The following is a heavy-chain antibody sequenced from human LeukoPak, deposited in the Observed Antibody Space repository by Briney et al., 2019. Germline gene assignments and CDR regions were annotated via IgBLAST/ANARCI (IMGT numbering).Heavy chain of an antibody. CDR3: ARGDVLLWFGELLSPIGFDY. Sequence: PGGSLRLSCAASGFTFSSYWMSWVRQAPGKGLEWVANIKQDGSEKYYVDSVKGRFTISRDNAKNSLYLQMNSLRAEDTAVYYCARGDVLLWFGELLSPIGFDYWGQGTLVTVSS. CDR1: GFTFSSYW. D-gene: IGHD3-10*01. V-gene: IGHV3-7*01. CDR2: IKQDGSEK. J-gene: IGHJ4*02.